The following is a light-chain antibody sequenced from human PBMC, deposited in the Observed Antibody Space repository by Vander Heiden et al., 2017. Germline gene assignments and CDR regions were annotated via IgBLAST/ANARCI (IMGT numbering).Light chain of an antibody. V-gene: IGKV1-16*02. CDR1: QSIINY. Sequence: DIQMTQSPSSLSASVGDSVTITCRVSQSIINYLDWFQQKPGQAPQSLIYVASSLESGVPSKFSGSGSGTDFTLNISRLQAEDFAIYYCQQSNSYPRTFGQGTKVEIK. J-gene: IGKJ1*01. CDR2: VAS. CDR3: QQSNSYPRT.